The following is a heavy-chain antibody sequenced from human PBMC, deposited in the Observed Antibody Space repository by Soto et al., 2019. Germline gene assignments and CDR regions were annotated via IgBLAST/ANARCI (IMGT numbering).Heavy chain of an antibody. J-gene: IGHJ4*01. V-gene: IGHV1-18*01. Sequence: QVQLVQSGAAVKKPGASVKVSCKASGYTFTHYGINWVRQAPGQGLEWLGWVRAETGERRYAQRLQARVIMTTDTSTTTAYMELRSLRSDDTAVYYCSRGTSIPASGDYWGQGPLVTVSS. CDR2: VRAETGER. D-gene: IGHD6-6*01. CDR1: GYTFTHYG. CDR3: SRGTSIPASGDY.